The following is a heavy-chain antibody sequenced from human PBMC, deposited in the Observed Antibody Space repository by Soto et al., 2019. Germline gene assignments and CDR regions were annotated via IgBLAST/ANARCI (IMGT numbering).Heavy chain of an antibody. CDR2: FNTYNGNT. CDR1: GYTFSSYG. Sequence: QVQLVQSGAEVKKPGASVKVSCKASGYTFSSYGITWVRQAPGQRLEWMGWFNTYNGNTNYAQKLQGRVTMTTDTSTSTAYMELRSLRSDATAVYYCARERGGYSYGDYWGQGALVTVSS. J-gene: IGHJ4*02. D-gene: IGHD5-18*01. V-gene: IGHV1-18*01. CDR3: ARERGGYSYGDY.